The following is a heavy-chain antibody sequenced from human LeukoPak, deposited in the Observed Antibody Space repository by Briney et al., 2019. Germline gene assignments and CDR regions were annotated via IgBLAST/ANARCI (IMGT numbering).Heavy chain of an antibody. CDR1: GGSFSGYY. V-gene: IGHV4-34*01. J-gene: IGHJ3*02. CDR3: ASAPHIAAAGNDAFDI. D-gene: IGHD6-13*01. Sequence: SETLSLTCAVYGGSFSGYYWSWIRQPPGKGLEWLGEINHSGSTNYNPSLKSRVTISVDTSKNQFSLKLSSVTAADTAVYYCASAPHIAAAGNDAFDIWGQGTMVTVSS. CDR2: INHSGST.